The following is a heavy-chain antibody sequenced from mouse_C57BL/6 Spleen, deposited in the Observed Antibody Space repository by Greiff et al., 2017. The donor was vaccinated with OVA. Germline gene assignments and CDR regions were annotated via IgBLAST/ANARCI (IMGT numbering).Heavy chain of an antibody. CDR1: GFTFSSYG. CDR3: ARVDDCDGSSYGRDFDV. J-gene: IGHJ1*01. Sequence: EVMLVESGGDLVKPGGSLKLSCAASGFTFSSYGMSWVRQTPDKRLEWVATISSGGSYTYYPDSVKGRYTISRDNAKNTLYLQMSSLKSEDRAMYYDARVDDCDGSSYGRDFDVWGPGTTVTVSS. CDR2: ISSGGSYT. D-gene: IGHD1-1*01. V-gene: IGHV5-6*01.